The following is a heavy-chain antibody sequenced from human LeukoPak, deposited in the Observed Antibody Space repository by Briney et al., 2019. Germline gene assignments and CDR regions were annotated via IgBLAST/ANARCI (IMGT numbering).Heavy chain of an antibody. V-gene: IGHV4-4*07. CDR1: GGSISSDY. J-gene: IGHJ4*02. CDR2: IYTSGST. D-gene: IGHD3-3*01. CDR3: ARGVYYDFWSGYTQSVYYFDY. Sequence: SETLSLTCTVSGGSISSDYWSWIRQPAGKGLEWIGRIYTSGSTNYNPSLKSRVTMSVDTSKSQFSLKLSSVNAADTAVYYCARGVYYDFWSGYTQSVYYFDYWGQGTLVTVSS.